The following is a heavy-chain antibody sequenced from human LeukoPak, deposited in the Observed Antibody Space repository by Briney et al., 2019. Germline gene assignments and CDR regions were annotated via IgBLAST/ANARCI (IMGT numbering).Heavy chain of an antibody. CDR1: GFTFSSYA. J-gene: IGHJ2*01. V-gene: IGHV3-48*01. CDR3: ARDIYGYFDL. CDR2: ISSSSSTI. Sequence: PGGSLRLSCAASGFTFSSYAMHWVRQAPGKGLEWVSYISSSSSTIYYADSVKGRFTISRDNAKNSLYLQMNSLRAEDTAVYYCARDIYGYFDLWGRGTLVTVSS. D-gene: IGHD3-16*01.